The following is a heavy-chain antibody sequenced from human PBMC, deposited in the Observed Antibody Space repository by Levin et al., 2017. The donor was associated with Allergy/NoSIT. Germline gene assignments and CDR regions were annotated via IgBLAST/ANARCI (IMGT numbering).Heavy chain of an antibody. J-gene: IGHJ3*02. CDR1: GYTFTSYG. Sequence: ASVKVSCKASGYTFTSYGISWVRQAPGQGLEWMGWISAYNGNTNYAQKLQGRVTMTTDTSTSTAYMELRSLRSDDTAVYYCARPGSSYYYDSSGYPGAFDIWGQGTMVTVSS. V-gene: IGHV1-18*01. D-gene: IGHD3-22*01. CDR3: ARPGSSYYYDSSGYPGAFDI. CDR2: ISAYNGNT.